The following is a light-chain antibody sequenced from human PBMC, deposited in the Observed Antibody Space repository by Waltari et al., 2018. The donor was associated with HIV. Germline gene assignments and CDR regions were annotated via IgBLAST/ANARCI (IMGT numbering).Light chain of an antibody. J-gene: IGLJ2*01. CDR3: CSYAGSYTMV. CDR2: DVS. V-gene: IGLV2-11*01. Sequence: QSALTQPRSVSGSPGQSVTISCTGSSSDVGGYKFVSWYQQTPGKAPKVIIHDVSERPSGVPDRFSGSKSGNTASLTISGLQAEDDADYYCCSYAGSYTMVFGGGTKLTVL. CDR1: SSDVGGYKF.